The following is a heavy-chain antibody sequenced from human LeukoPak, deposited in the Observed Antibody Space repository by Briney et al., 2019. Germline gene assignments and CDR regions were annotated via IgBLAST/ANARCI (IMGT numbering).Heavy chain of an antibody. CDR2: IYHSGST. CDR3: ARGENHYFDY. V-gene: IGHV4-30-2*01. CDR1: GGSISSGGYS. J-gene: IGHJ4*02. Sequence: SETLSLTCAVSGGSISSGGYSWSWIRQPPGKGLEWIGYIYHSGSTYYNPSLKSRVTMSVDTSKNQFSLKLSSVTAADTAVYYCARGENHYFDYWGQGTLVTVSS.